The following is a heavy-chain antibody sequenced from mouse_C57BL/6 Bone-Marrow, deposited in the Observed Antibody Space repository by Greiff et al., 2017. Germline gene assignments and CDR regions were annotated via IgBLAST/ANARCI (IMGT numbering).Heavy chain of an antibody. D-gene: IGHD2-5*01. CDR1: GYTFTDYN. CDR2: INPNNGGT. V-gene: IGHV1-18*01. J-gene: IGHJ4*01. Sequence: VQLKQSGPELVKPGASVKLPCKASGYTFTDYNMDWVQQSPGKSLEWIGYINPNNGGTYYNQKFKGKSTVTVDKTSSTAYMELRSLTSEDTAVYYCERLYYSNPLDYWGQGTSVTVSS. CDR3: ERLYYSNPLDY.